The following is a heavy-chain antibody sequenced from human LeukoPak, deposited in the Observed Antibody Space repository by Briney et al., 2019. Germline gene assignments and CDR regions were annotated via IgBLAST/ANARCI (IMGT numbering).Heavy chain of an antibody. CDR1: GYTFTSYD. V-gene: IGHV1-8*01. D-gene: IGHD2-8*01. CDR2: MNPSSANT. Sequence: ASVKVSCKASGYTFTSYDINWVRQATGQGLEWMGWMNPSSANTGYAQKFQGRVTMTRNTSISTAYMELSSLRYEDTAVYYCARGRGYCTNGVCHRRFDYWGQGTLVTVSS. CDR3: ARGRGYCTNGVCHRRFDY. J-gene: IGHJ4*02.